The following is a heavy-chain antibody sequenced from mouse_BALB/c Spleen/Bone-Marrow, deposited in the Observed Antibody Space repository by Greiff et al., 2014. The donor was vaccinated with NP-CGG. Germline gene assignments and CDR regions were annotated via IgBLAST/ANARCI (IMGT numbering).Heavy chain of an antibody. CDR1: GYTFTSYW. Sequence: VQLQQSGAELARPGASVKLSCKAAGYTFTSYWMQWVKKRPGQGLEWIGAIYPGDGDTRYSQKFKEKATLTADKSSSTAYIQLSSLASEDSAVYYCARRGSDYENAIAYCGQGPSVIVSS. CDR2: IYPGDGDT. V-gene: IGHV1-87*01. CDR3: ARRGSDYENAIAY. D-gene: IGHD2-4*01. J-gene: IGHJ4*01.